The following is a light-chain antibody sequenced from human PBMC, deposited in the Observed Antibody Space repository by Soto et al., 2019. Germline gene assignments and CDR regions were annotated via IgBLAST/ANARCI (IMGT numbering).Light chain of an antibody. CDR3: QQYNSYSPWT. J-gene: IGKJ1*01. V-gene: IGKV1-5*03. CDR2: KAS. CDR1: QSISSW. Sequence: DIQMTQSPSTLSASVGDRVTITCRASQSISSWLAWYQQKPGKAPKLLIYKASSLESGVPSRFSGSGSGTEFTLTISSLQPDDFATYYCQQYNSYSPWTFGQGIKVEIK.